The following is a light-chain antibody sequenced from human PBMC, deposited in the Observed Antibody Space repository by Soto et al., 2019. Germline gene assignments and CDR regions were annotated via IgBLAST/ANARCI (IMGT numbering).Light chain of an antibody. Sequence: EIVLTQSPGTLSLSPGERATPSCRASQSVASTYLAWSQQKPGQAPRLVIYGASSRATGIPDRFSGSGSGTDFTLSISRLEPEDFALYYCQQYGNSPFTFGPGTKVDIK. J-gene: IGKJ3*01. CDR3: QQYGNSPFT. CDR1: QSVASTY. CDR2: GAS. V-gene: IGKV3-20*01.